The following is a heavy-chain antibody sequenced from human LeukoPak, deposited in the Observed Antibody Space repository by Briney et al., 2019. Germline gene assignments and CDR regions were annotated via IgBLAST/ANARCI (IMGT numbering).Heavy chain of an antibody. CDR2: IIPIFGTA. J-gene: IGHJ3*02. V-gene: IGHV1-69*13. Sequence: ASVKVSCKASGGTFSSYAISWVRQAPGQGLEWMGGIIPIFGTANYAQKFQGRVTITADESTSTAYMELSSLRAEDTAVYYCARDPHYYDSGGYRLIWPAGTFGAFDIWGQGTMVTVSS. CDR1: GGTFSSYA. CDR3: ARDPHYYDSGGYRLIWPAGTFGAFDI. D-gene: IGHD3-22*01.